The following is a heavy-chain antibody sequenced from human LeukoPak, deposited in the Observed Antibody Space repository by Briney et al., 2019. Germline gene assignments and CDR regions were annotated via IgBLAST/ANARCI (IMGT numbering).Heavy chain of an antibody. J-gene: IGHJ6*02. CDR1: GFIFGDHA. V-gene: IGHV3-49*04. CDR3: TRGPILLWIHNGMDV. D-gene: IGHD3-10*01. CDR2: IRSKAYGATI. Sequence: SCIXXGFIFGDHAMSWVRQPPGKGLEWVGFIRSKAYGATIEYAASVKGRSTISRDDSKGIAYLQMNDLKTEDTALYYCTRGPILLWIHNGMDVWGQGTTVTVSS.